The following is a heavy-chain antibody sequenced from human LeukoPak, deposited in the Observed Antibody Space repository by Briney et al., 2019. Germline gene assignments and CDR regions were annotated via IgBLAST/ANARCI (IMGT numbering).Heavy chain of an antibody. J-gene: IGHJ4*02. V-gene: IGHV3-23*01. CDR1: GFTFSSYA. CDR3: ATPRHGYSSGITVSPAHYYFDY. Sequence: PGGSLRLSCAASGFTFSSYAMSWVRQAPGKGLEWVSAISGSGGSTYYADSVKGRFTISRDNSKNTLYLQMNSLRAEDTAVYYCATPRHGYSSGITVSPAHYYFDYWGQGTLVTVSS. CDR2: ISGSGGST. D-gene: IGHD6-25*01.